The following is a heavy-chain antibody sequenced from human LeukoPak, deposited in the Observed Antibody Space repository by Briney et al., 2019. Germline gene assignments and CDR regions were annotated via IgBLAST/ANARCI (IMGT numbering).Heavy chain of an antibody. J-gene: IGHJ1*01. CDR2: INHSGST. CDR1: GGSFSDYY. D-gene: IGHD3-22*01. CDR3: AYSSGYQQH. Sequence: PSETLSLTCAVYGGSFSDYYWSWIRQPPRKGVVWIAEINHSGSTNYNPSLKSRVTISVDTSKNQFSLKLSSVTAADTALYYCAYSSGYQQHWGQGNLVTVSS. V-gene: IGHV4-34*01.